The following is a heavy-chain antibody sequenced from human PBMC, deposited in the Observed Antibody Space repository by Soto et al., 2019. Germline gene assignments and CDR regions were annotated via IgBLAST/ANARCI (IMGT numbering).Heavy chain of an antibody. J-gene: IGHJ3*02. D-gene: IGHD1-26*01. CDR3: AREGSYYAFDI. CDR1: GFTFSDYY. CDR2: ISSSGSTI. V-gene: IGHV3-11*01. Sequence: FAASGFTFSDYYMSWIRQAPGKGLEWVSYISSSGSTIYYADSVKGRFTISRDNAKNSLYLQMNSLRAEDTAVYYCAREGSYYAFDIWGQGTMVTVSS.